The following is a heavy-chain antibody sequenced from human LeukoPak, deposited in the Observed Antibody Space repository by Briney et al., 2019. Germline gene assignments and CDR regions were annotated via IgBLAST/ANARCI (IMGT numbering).Heavy chain of an antibody. CDR1: GGSVSSDTYY. CDR2: IHYSGTT. D-gene: IGHD6-6*01. V-gene: IGHV4-61*01. J-gene: IGHJ4*02. CDR3: ARAFSSSSFYFNY. Sequence: SETLSLTCTVSGGSVSSDTYYWSWIRQPPGKGLEWIGYIHYSGTTNYNPSLKSRGTISVDTAKNQFSLKQSSVTAADTAIYYCARAFSSSSFYFNYWGQETLVTVSS.